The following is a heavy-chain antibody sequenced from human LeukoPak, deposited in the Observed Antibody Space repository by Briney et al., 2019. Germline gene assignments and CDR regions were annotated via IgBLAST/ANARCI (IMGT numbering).Heavy chain of an antibody. V-gene: IGHV1-18*01. CDR2: ISGYNGNT. CDR1: SYTFISYG. J-gene: IGHJ4*02. D-gene: IGHD3-22*01. CDR3: ARAAISKDSSGYFY. Sequence: GASVKVSCKASSYTFISYGITWVRQAPGQGLEWMGWISGYNGNTNYAQKLQGRVTMTTDTSTSTAYMELRSLRSDDTAVYYCARAAISKDSSGYFYWGQGTLVTVSS.